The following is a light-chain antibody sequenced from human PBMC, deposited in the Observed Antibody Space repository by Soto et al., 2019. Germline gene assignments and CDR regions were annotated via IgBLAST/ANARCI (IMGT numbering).Light chain of an antibody. J-gene: IGLJ1*01. CDR2: EVS. Sequence: QSALTQPPSVSGSPGQSVTISCTGTSSDVGYYNRVSWYQQPPGTAPKLLIYEVSNRPSGVPDRFSGSKSRNTASLTISGLQAEDEADYYCSLYTSSTFYVFGTGTNVTVL. CDR3: SLYTSSTFYV. V-gene: IGLV2-18*01. CDR1: SSDVGYYNR.